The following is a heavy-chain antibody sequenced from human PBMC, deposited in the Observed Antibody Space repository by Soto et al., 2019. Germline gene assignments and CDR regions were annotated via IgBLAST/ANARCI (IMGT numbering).Heavy chain of an antibody. D-gene: IGHD6-13*01. CDR2: ISAYNGNT. CDR3: ASFLAAAGTIGFDP. V-gene: IGHV1-18*01. J-gene: IGHJ5*02. Sequence: GASVKVSCKASGYTFTSYGISWVRQAPGQGLEWMGWISAYNGNTNYAQKLQGRVTMTTDTSTSTACMELRSLRSDDTAVYYCASFLAAAGTIGFDPWGQGTLVTVSS. CDR1: GYTFTSYG.